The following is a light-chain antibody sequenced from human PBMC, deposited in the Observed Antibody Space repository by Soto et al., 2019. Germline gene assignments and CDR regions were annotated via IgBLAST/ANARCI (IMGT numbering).Light chain of an antibody. J-gene: IGKJ5*01. CDR2: GSS. Sequence: EIVLTQSPGTLSLSPGERATLSCTASETIGMTSLAWYQQKPGQAPRLLIYGSSTRATGIPDRFRGSGSGTEYTLTISSLQSEDFAVYYCQQYNSWPPITFGQGTRLEI. CDR1: ETIGMT. CDR3: QQYNSWPPIT. V-gene: IGKV3-15*01.